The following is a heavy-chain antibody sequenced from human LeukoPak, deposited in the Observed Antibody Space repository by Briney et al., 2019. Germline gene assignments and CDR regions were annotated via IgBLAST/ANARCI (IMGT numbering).Heavy chain of an antibody. CDR1: GFTFSSYG. J-gene: IGHJ3*02. D-gene: IGHD3-22*01. CDR2: ISTSGSPK. Sequence: GGSLRLSCAASGFTFSSYGMNWVRQAPGKGLEWVSYISTSGSPKYYADSVKGRFTISRDNARSSLYLQMNSLRAEDTAVYYCARAGYDSSGEGAFDIWGQGTMVTVSS. CDR3: ARAGYDSSGEGAFDI. V-gene: IGHV3-48*03.